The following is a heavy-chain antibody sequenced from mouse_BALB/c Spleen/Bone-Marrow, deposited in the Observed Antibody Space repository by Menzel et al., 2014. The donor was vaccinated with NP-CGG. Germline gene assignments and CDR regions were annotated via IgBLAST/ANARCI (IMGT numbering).Heavy chain of an antibody. D-gene: IGHD1-1*01. Sequence: VQLQQSGPKLVKPGASVKNSCKASGYAFSSSWMIWVKQRPGQGLEWIGRIYPGDGDTNYNGKFKGKATLTADKSSSTAYMQLSSLTSVDAAVYFCARLLGYYFDYWGQGTTLTVSS. CDR1: GYAFSSSW. CDR2: IYPGDGDT. CDR3: ARLLGYYFDY. V-gene: IGHV1-82*01. J-gene: IGHJ2*01.